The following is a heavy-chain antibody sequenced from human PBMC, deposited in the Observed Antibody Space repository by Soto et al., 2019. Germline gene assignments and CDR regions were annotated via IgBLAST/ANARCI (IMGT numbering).Heavy chain of an antibody. Sequence: GGSLRLSCAASGFTFSNYWMHWVRLPPGKGLLWVSRINIGGSAANYAGSVEGRFTVSRDDAKNTLYLQMNSLRVEDTAVYYCARDVAGKNYFDPWGQGT. CDR1: GFTFSNYW. CDR3: ARDVAGKNYFDP. CDR2: INIGGSAA. J-gene: IGHJ5*02. V-gene: IGHV3-74*01. D-gene: IGHD1-7*01.